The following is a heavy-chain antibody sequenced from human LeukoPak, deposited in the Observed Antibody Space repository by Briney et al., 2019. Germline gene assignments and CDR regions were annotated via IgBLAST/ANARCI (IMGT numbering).Heavy chain of an antibody. Sequence: PGGSLRLSCAASGFTFSSYAMSWVRQAPGKGLEWVSVIYSGGSTYYADSVKGRFTISRDNSKNTLYLQMNSLRAEDTAVYYCARWGRGDDAFDIWGQGTMVTVSS. CDR2: IYSGGST. CDR1: GFTFSSYA. CDR3: ARWGRGDDAFDI. V-gene: IGHV3-66*02. D-gene: IGHD3-16*01. J-gene: IGHJ3*02.